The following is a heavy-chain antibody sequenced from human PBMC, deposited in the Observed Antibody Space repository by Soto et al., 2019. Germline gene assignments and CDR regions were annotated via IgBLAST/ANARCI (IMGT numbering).Heavy chain of an antibody. CDR3: ARGVGSGSYYNQYNWFDP. CDR1: GYTFTNYG. J-gene: IGHJ5*02. Sequence: QVQLVQSGGEVKKPGASVKVSCKASGYTFTNYGISWVRQAPGQGLEWMGWINVYNGNTKYAQKVQGRVTMTPDTSTSTAYMELRSRRSDDTAVYYCARGVGSGSYYNQYNWFDPWGQGTLVTVSS. CDR2: INVYNGNT. D-gene: IGHD3-10*01. V-gene: IGHV1-18*01.